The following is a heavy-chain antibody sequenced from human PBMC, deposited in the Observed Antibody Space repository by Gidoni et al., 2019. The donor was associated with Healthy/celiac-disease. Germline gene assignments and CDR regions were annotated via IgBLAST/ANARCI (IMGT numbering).Heavy chain of an antibody. CDR2: IYYSGST. CDR3: ARAVVLLWFGELLYYFDY. CDR1: GGSISSSSYY. Sequence: QLQLQESGPGLVKPSETLSLTCTVSGGSISSSSYYWGWIRQPPGKGLEWIGSIYYSGSTYYNPSLKSRVTISVDTSKNQFSLKLSSVTAADTAVYYCARAVVLLWFGELLYYFDYWGQGTLVTVSS. V-gene: IGHV4-39*07. D-gene: IGHD3-10*01. J-gene: IGHJ4*02.